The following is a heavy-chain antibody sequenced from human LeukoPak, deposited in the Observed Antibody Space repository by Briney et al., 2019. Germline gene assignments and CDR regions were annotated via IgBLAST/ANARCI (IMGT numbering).Heavy chain of an antibody. J-gene: IGHJ4*02. CDR1: GFTFSSYA. CDR3: AKDFHPGVVPAAIFDY. V-gene: IGHV3-23*01. Sequence: GGSLRLSCAASGFTFSSYAMSWVRQAPGKGLEWVSAISGSGGSTYYADSVKGRFTISRDNSKNTLYLQMNSPRAEDTAVYYCAKDFHPGVVPAAIFDYGGQGTLVTVSS. CDR2: ISGSGGST. D-gene: IGHD2-2*01.